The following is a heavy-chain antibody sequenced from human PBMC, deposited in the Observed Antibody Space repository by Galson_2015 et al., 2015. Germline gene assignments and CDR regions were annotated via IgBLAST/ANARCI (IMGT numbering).Heavy chain of an antibody. CDR3: ARQVDLVAGTGIDY. Sequence: SVKVSCKASGGTFSSYAISWVRQAPGQGLEWMGGIIPIFGTANYAQKFQGRVTITADESTSTAYMELSSLRSEDTAVYYCARQVDLVAGTGIDYWGQGTLVTVSS. D-gene: IGHD6-19*01. J-gene: IGHJ4*02. V-gene: IGHV1-69*13. CDR1: GGTFSSYA. CDR2: IIPIFGTA.